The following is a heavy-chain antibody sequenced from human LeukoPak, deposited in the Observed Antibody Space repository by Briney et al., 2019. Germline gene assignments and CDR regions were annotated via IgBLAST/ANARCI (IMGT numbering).Heavy chain of an antibody. CDR1: GGSISSSNW. Sequence: PSGTLSLTCAVSGGSISSSNWWSWVRQPPGKGLEWIGEIYHSGSTNYNPSLRSRVTVSVDTSKNQISLKLSSVTAADTAVYYCASTLQWLAFDYWGQGTLVTVSS. D-gene: IGHD6-19*01. V-gene: IGHV4-4*02. CDR3: ASTLQWLAFDY. J-gene: IGHJ4*02. CDR2: IYHSGST.